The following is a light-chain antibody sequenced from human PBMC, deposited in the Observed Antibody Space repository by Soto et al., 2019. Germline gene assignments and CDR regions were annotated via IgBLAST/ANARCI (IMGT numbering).Light chain of an antibody. J-gene: IGLJ2*01. CDR1: SSDVGSYNL. V-gene: IGLV2-23*01. CDR3: CSYAGSSSWV. Sequence: QSALTQPASVSGSPGQSITISCTGTSSDVGSYNLVSWYQHHRGKAPKVIIYEDSKRPSGASNLFSGSKSGNTASLTISGLQAEDEADYYCCSYAGSSSWVFGGGTKLTVL. CDR2: EDS.